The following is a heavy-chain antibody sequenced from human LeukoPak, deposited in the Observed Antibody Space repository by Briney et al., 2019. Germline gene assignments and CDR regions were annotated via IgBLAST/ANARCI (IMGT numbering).Heavy chain of an antibody. J-gene: IGHJ4*02. CDR3: ARGHVINTFDY. CDR2: IYTSGST. CDR1: GGSISSGSYY. Sequence: KASETLSLTCTVSGGSISSGSYYWSWIRQPAGKGLEWIGRIYTSGSTNYNPSLKCRVTISVDTSKNQFSLKLSSVTAADTAVYYCARGHVINTFDYWGQGTLVTVSS. V-gene: IGHV4-61*02.